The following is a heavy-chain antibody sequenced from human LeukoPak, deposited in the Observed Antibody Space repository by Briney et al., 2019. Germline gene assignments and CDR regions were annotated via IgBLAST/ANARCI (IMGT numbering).Heavy chain of an antibody. J-gene: IGHJ4*02. CDR2: ISTSSGHI. V-gene: IGHV3-21*04. D-gene: IGHD7-27*01. Sequence: PGGSLRLSCAASGFTFNTYNMNWVRQAPGKGLEWVSSISTSSGHIYYADSVKGRFTISRDNSKNALYLQMNSLRVEDTAVYYCAIDPNWGTHSWGQGVLVTVSS. CDR3: AIDPNWGTHS. CDR1: GFTFNTYN.